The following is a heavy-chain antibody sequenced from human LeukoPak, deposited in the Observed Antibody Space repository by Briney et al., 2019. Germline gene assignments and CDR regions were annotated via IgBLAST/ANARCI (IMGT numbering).Heavy chain of an antibody. CDR3: ARPNSGSYYDGDY. V-gene: IGHV4-39*07. J-gene: IGHJ4*02. CDR2: IYHSGST. D-gene: IGHD1-26*01. Sequence: SETLSLTCTVSGGSISSSSYYWGWIRQPPGKGLEWIGSIYHSGSTYYNPSLKSRVTISVDTSKNQFSLKLSSVTAADTAVYYCARPNSGSYYDGDYWGQGTLVTVSS. CDR1: GGSISSSSYY.